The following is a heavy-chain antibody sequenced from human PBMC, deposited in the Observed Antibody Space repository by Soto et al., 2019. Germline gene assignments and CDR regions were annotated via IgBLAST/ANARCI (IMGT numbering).Heavy chain of an antibody. Sequence: SETLSLTCTVCGGSVSSGSYYWSWIRQPPGKGLEWIGYIYYSASDNYNPSIKSRVTISVETSKNQFSLKLSSVTAADTAVYYCAREGYSSGWPDGCMDVWGQGTTVTVS. CDR1: GGSVSSGSYY. CDR3: AREGYSSGWPDGCMDV. D-gene: IGHD6-19*01. V-gene: IGHV4-61*01. CDR2: IYYSASD. J-gene: IGHJ6*02.